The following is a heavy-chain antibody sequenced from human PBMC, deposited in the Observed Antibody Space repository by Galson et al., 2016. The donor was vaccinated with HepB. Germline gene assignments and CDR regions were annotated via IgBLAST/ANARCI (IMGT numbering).Heavy chain of an antibody. V-gene: IGHV3-30*09. CDR3: ARARDTFFDS. Sequence: LRLSCAASGFTFSNFPMHWVRQAPGKGLEWVAVISYDGTNKFYADSVRGRFAISRDDSKNTVFLQMNSLRPEDTAVFYCARARDTFFDSWGQGTLVTVPS. CDR2: ISYDGTNK. D-gene: IGHD2/OR15-2a*01. CDR1: GFTFSNFP. J-gene: IGHJ4*02.